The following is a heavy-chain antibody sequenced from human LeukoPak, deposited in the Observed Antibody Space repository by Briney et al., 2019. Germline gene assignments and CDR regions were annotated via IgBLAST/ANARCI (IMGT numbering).Heavy chain of an antibody. CDR1: GFTFSIYW. CDR3: ARHVGISF. CDR2: IKQDGSEK. Sequence: PGGSLRLSCAASGFTFSIYWMSWVRQAPGKGLEWVANIKQDGSEKYYVGSVKGRFTISRDNAKNSLYLQMSSLRAEDTAVYYCARHVGISFWGQGTLVTVSS. J-gene: IGHJ4*02. V-gene: IGHV3-7*01. D-gene: IGHD7-27*01.